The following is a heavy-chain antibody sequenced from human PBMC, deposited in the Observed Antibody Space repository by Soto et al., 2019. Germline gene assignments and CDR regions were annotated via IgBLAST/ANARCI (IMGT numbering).Heavy chain of an antibody. D-gene: IGHD7-27*01. CDR2: IIPIFGTA. J-gene: IGHJ4*02. CDR3: ARISLIAGDLDY. Sequence: QVQLVQSGAEVKKPGSSVKVSCKASGGTFSSYAISWVRQAPGQGLEWMGGIIPIFGTANYAQKFQGRVXIXAXXSTSTAYMELSSLRSEDTAVYYCARISLIAGDLDYWGQGTLVTVSS. CDR1: GGTFSSYA. V-gene: IGHV1-69*12.